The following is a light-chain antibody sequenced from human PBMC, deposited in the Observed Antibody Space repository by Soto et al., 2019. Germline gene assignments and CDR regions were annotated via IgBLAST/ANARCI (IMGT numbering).Light chain of an antibody. J-gene: IGKJ5*01. CDR2: LGS. Sequence: EIVVTQSPLSLPVTPGEPASISCKSSQSLLNSNGYHCLDWYLQKPGQSPQLLIYLGSNRASGVPDRFSGSGSGTDFTLKISRVEAEDVGVYYCMHHLEPPITFGQGTRLEIK. CDR1: QSLLNSNGYHC. V-gene: IGKV2-28*01. CDR3: MHHLEPPIT.